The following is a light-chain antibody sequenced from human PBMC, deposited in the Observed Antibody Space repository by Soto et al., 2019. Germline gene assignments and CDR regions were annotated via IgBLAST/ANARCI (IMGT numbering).Light chain of an antibody. CDR3: QHYGTTCGT. CDR1: QSVSSTY. Sequence: ESVLTQSPGTLSLSAGERVTLSCRASQSVSSTYLAWYQQKPGQAPRLLIYGASTRATGIPDRFSGSGSGTDFTLTINSLEPEDSAAYFCQHYGTTCGTFGQGTKVDVK. J-gene: IGKJ1*01. V-gene: IGKV3-20*01. CDR2: GAS.